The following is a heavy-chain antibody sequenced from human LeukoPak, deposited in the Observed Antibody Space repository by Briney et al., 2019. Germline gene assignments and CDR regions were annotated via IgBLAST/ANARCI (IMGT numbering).Heavy chain of an antibody. Sequence: GGSLRLSCAASGFTFSSYAMHWVRQAPGKGLEWVAVISYDGSNKYYADSVKGRFTISRDTSEGTVYLQMDSLRPEDTAVYYCATDGYHYFDYWGQGTLVTVSS. CDR2: ISYDGSNK. CDR1: GFTFSSYA. D-gene: IGHD5-12*01. V-gene: IGHV3-30*14. J-gene: IGHJ4*02. CDR3: ATDGYHYFDY.